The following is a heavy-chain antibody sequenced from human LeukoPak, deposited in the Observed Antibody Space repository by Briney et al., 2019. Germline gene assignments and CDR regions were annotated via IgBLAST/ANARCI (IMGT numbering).Heavy chain of an antibody. V-gene: IGHV4-4*07. Sequence: SETLSLICTVSGGSISSYFWNWIRQPAGKGLEWIGRIYSSGSTNYNPSLKSRVTISVDTSKNQFSLKLSSVTAADTAVYYCARSLAAAAALDYWGQGTLVTVSS. CDR2: IYSSGST. CDR3: ARSLAAAAALDY. J-gene: IGHJ4*02. CDR1: GGSISSYF. D-gene: IGHD6-25*01.